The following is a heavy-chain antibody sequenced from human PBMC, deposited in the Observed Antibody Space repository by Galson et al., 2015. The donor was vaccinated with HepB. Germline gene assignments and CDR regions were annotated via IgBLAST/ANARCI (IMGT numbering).Heavy chain of an antibody. D-gene: IGHD1-14*01. J-gene: IGHJ3*02. CDR1: GYALSELS. CDR2: LDSEDGVT. V-gene: IGHV1-24*01. CDR3: ALDFISVRDSDRRSHAFDI. Sequence: SVKVSCKVSGYALSELSIHWVRQAPGKGLEWMGSLDSEDGVTTYAPKFQGRVTMTEDTSRDTAYMDLSSLRTEDTAVFYCALDFISVRDSDRRSHAFDIWGQGTMVTVSS.